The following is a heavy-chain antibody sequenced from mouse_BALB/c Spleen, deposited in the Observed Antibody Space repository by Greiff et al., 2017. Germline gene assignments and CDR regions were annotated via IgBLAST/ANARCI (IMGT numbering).Heavy chain of an antibody. Sequence: EVKLVESGGGLVQPGGSRKLSCAASGFTFSSFGMHWVRQAPEKGLEWVAYISSGSSTIYYADTVKGRFTISRDNPKNTLFLQMTSLRSEDTAMYYCARSGGNTFAYWGQGTLVTVSA. V-gene: IGHV5-17*02. CDR2: ISSGSSTI. D-gene: IGHD2-1*01. CDR3: ARSGGNTFAY. CDR1: GFTFSSFG. J-gene: IGHJ3*01.